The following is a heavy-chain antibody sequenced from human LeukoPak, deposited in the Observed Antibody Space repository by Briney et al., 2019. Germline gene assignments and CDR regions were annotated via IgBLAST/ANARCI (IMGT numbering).Heavy chain of an antibody. D-gene: IGHD3-10*01. CDR3: TFNLGSGSYAFDI. J-gene: IGHJ3*02. Sequence: SETLSLTCTVSGGSISTTTYYWGWIRQPPGKGLGWIGTIYYSGSTYYNPSLKSRVTISLDTSKNQFSLKLSSVTAADTAVYYCTFNLGSGSYAFDIWGQGTMVTVSS. V-gene: IGHV4-39*07. CDR1: GGSISTTTYY. CDR2: IYYSGST.